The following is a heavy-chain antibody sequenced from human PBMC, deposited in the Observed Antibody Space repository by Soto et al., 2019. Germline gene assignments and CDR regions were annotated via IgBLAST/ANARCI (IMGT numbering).Heavy chain of an antibody. V-gene: IGHV1-3*04. Sequence: ASVKFSCKASGYTFTDYAMHWVRPAPGQSLECMGCLSTGNGNTKYSHKFEGRLTITRXTXXTXXXMXRSXGRXDDTAVYYCAKGYQMWTPDYWGQAPLVTVSS. D-gene: IGHD2-2*01. CDR1: GYTFTDYA. CDR2: LSTGNGNT. CDR3: AKGYQMWTPDY. J-gene: IGHJ4*02.